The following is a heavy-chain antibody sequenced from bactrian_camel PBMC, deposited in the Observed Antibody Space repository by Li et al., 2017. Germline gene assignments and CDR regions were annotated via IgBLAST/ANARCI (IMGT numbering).Heavy chain of an antibody. CDR1: GATNSRYC. Sequence: QVQLVESGGGSVQTGGSLRLSCAASGATNSRYCMGWFRQAPGSEREGVAAIDADGTTSYADPVKGRFTISRDNAKNTLYLQMNSLKSEDTAMYYCATVRGEYWGQGTQVTVS. V-gene: IGHV3S26*01. CDR2: IDADGTT. J-gene: IGHJ4*01. CDR3: ATVRGEY.